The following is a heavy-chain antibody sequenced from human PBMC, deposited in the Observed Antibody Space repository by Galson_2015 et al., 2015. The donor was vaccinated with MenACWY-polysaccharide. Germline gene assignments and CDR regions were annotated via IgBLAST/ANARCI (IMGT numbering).Heavy chain of an antibody. CDR1: GVIFINHA. V-gene: IGHV3-30-3*01. CDR3: VREASPLGRYFDSKGWDY. Sequence: SLRLSCAVSGVIFINHAMHCGRQAPGKGVEWVDVISYAGINKYYADSVNGRVTISRADSQNTLFLHWNSLRGEDTAIYYCVREASPLGRYFDSKGWDYWGQGSLVTVSS. J-gene: IGHJ4*02. D-gene: IGHD3-9*01. CDR2: ISYAGINK.